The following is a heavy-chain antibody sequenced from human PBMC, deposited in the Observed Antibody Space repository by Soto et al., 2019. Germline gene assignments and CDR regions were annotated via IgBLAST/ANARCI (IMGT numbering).Heavy chain of an antibody. V-gene: IGHV4-34*01. D-gene: IGHD6-19*01. CDR1: GASFSGYY. Sequence: ETLSLTGSVYGASFSGYYWSWIRQPPGKGLEWIGEINHSGITDYDPPLKSRITISIDTSKKQFSLKLNSVTAADTAVYYCAIGPRMWLAGGGYWGQGTQVTVSS. CDR3: AIGPRMWLAGGGY. J-gene: IGHJ4*02. CDR2: INHSGIT.